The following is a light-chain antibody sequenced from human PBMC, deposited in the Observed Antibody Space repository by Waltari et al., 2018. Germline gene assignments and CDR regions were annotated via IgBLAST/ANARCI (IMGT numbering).Light chain of an antibody. J-gene: IGKJ4*01. CDR2: DAS. Sequence: EIVLTQSPATLSLSPGDGATPACRASESVRSYLAWYQQKPGQAPRLLIYDASNRASGIPARFSGSGSGTDFSLSISSLEPEDFAVYYCQQRHNWPLTFGGGTKVEIK. V-gene: IGKV3-11*01. CDR3: QQRHNWPLT. CDR1: ESVRSY.